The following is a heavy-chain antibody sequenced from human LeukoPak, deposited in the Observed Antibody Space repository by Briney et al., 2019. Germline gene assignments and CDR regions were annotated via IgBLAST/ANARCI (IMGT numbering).Heavy chain of an antibody. CDR2: ISSSGSTI. CDR3: ARVGGSYYPPTYYFDY. Sequence: GGSLRLSCAASGFTFSDYYMSWIRQAPGKGLEWVSYISSSGSTIYYADSVKGRFTISRDNAKNSLYLQMNSLRAEDTAVYYCARVGGSYYPPTYYFDYWGQGTLVTVSS. CDR1: GFTFSDYY. J-gene: IGHJ4*02. V-gene: IGHV3-11*01. D-gene: IGHD1-26*01.